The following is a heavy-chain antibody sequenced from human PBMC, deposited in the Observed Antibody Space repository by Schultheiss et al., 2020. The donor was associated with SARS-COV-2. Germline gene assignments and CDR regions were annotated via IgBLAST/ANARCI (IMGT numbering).Heavy chain of an antibody. Sequence: ASVKVSCKASVYTFTSYGISWVRQAPGQGLEWMGWISAYNGNTNYAQKLQGRVTMTTDTSTSTAYMELRSLRSDDTAVYYCARDYGGYCSGGSCYGNWFDPWGQGTLVTVSS. D-gene: IGHD2-15*01. V-gene: IGHV1-18*01. CDR2: ISAYNGNT. CDR3: ARDYGGYCSGGSCYGNWFDP. CDR1: VYTFTSYG. J-gene: IGHJ5*02.